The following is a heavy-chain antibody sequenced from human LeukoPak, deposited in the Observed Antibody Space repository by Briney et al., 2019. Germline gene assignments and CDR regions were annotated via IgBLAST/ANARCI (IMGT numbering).Heavy chain of an antibody. CDR1: GFNFRSYG. Sequence: GGSLRLSCAASGFNFRSYGMHWVRQAPGKGLGWVAYIRYDVSNKYYADSVKGRFTISRDNSKNTLYLQMNSLRAEDTAVYYCAKDRSWYLSRYCSSTSCADYYDSSGYQPWGQGTLVTVSS. CDR3: AKDRSWYLSRYCSSTSCADYYDSSGYQP. V-gene: IGHV3-30*02. CDR2: IRYDVSNK. D-gene: IGHD2-2*01. J-gene: IGHJ5*02.